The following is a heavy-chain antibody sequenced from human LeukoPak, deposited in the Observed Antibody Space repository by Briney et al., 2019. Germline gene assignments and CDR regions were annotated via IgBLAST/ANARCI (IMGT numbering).Heavy chain of an antibody. CDR3: ARLKFLHRAAAGTVPFDY. V-gene: IGHV4-34*01. CDR2: INHSGST. D-gene: IGHD6-13*01. CDR1: GYSISSSGYS. Sequence: SETLSLTCAVSGYSISSSGYSWSWIRQPPGKGLEWIGEINHSGSTNYNPSLKSRVTISVDTSKNQFSLKLSSVTAADTAVYYCARLKFLHRAAAGTVPFDYWGQGTLVTVSS. J-gene: IGHJ4*02.